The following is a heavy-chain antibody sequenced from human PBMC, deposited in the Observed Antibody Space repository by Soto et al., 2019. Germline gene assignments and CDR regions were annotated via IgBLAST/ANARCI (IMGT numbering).Heavy chain of an antibody. CDR1: GGSISSYY. CDR3: ARDRGGANYYYYGMDV. J-gene: IGHJ6*02. CDR2: IYYSGST. V-gene: IGHV4-59*01. D-gene: IGHD3-10*01. Sequence: PSEPLSLTCTVSGGSISSYYWSWIRQPPGKGLEWIGYIYYSGSTNYNPSLKSRVTISVDTSKNQFSLKLSSVTAADTAVYYCARDRGGANYYYYGMDVWGQGTTVTVSS.